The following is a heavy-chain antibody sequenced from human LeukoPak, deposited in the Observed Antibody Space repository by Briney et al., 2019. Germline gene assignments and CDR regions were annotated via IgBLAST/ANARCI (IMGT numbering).Heavy chain of an antibody. V-gene: IGHV4-59*01. CDR1: GGSISSYY. Sequence: SETLSLTCTVSGGSISSYYWSWIRQPPGKRLEWIGYIYYSGSTNYNPSLRSRVTISVDTSKNQFSLKLSSVTAADTAVYYCARGGYYGSGNDFRFDPWGQGTLVTVSS. J-gene: IGHJ5*02. CDR2: IYYSGST. D-gene: IGHD3-10*01. CDR3: ARGGYYGSGNDFRFDP.